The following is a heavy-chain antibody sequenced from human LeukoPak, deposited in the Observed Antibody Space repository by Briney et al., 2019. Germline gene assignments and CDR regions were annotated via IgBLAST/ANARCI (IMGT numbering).Heavy chain of an antibody. CDR1: GFTFSSYA. V-gene: IGHV3-23*01. CDR3: AKDLRYSLGYSGYDYDPTDVYYFDY. D-gene: IGHD5-12*01. J-gene: IGHJ4*02. CDR2: ISGSGGST. Sequence: PGGSLRLSCAASGFTFSSYAMSWVRQAPGKGLEWVSAISGSGGSTYYADSVKGRFTISRDNSKNTLYLQMNSLRAEDTAVYYCAKDLRYSLGYSGYDYDPTDVYYFDYWGQGTLVTVSS.